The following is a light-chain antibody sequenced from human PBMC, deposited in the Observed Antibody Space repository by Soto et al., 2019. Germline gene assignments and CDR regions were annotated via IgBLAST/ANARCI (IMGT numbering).Light chain of an antibody. Sequence: DIQMTQSPSTLSASVGDRVIVTCRASQSISNWLAWYQQKPGKAPKLLIYDASTLEGGVPSRFRGSGSGTEFTLTINNLQTDDFATYYCQQYHTFSIAFGQGTRLEIK. CDR2: DAS. V-gene: IGKV1-5*01. CDR3: QQYHTFSIA. J-gene: IGKJ5*01. CDR1: QSISNW.